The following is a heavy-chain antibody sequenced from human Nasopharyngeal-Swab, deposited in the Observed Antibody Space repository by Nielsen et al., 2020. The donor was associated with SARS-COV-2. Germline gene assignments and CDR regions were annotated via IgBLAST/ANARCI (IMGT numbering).Heavy chain of an antibody. Sequence: GSLRLSCAVYGGSFSGYYWSWIRQPPGKGLEWIGEINHSGSTKSNPSLKSRVTISVDKSKNQFSLKLSSVTAADTAVYYCARDGVADLDYWGQGTLVTVSS. CDR1: GGSFSGYY. CDR2: INHSGST. J-gene: IGHJ4*02. V-gene: IGHV4-34*01. D-gene: IGHD6-19*01. CDR3: ARDGVADLDY.